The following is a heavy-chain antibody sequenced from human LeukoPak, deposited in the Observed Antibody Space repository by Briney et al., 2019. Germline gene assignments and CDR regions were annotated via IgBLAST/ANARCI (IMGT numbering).Heavy chain of an antibody. CDR3: ARLGGWYRVVIDY. D-gene: IGHD6-19*01. J-gene: IGHJ4*02. CDR2: INHSGST. CDR1: GFTFSSYS. V-gene: IGHV4-34*01. Sequence: PGGSLRLSCAASGFTFSSYSMNWVRQPPGKGLEWIGEINHSGSTNYNPSLKSRVTISVDTSKNQFSLKLSSVTAADTAVYYCARLGGWYRVVIDYWGQGTLVTVSS.